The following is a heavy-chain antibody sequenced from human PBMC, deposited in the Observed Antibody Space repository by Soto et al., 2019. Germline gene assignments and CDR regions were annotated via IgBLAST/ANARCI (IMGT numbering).Heavy chain of an antibody. CDR3: ARELGYCSGGSCYSVIDY. V-gene: IGHV3-33*01. J-gene: IGHJ4*02. CDR1: GVAFSSFG. CDR2: IWYDATFR. D-gene: IGHD2-15*01. Sequence: QLQLVESGGGVVRPGTSLRLSCAASGVAFSSFGMHWVRQAPGKGLEWVAMIWYDATFRYYADSVRGRFTISRDNSKNMVYLEMNSLRAEDTAVYYCARELGYCSGGSCYSVIDYWGQGTLVTVSS.